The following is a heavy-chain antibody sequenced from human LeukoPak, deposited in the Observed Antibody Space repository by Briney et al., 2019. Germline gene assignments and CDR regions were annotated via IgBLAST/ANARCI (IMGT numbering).Heavy chain of an antibody. D-gene: IGHD3-22*01. CDR3: ARGLYYYDSSGYSDDAFDI. CDR2: INHSGST. V-gene: IGHV4-34*01. CDR1: GGSFSGYY. J-gene: IGHJ3*02. Sequence: PSETLSLTCAVYGGSFSGYYWSWIRQPPGKGLEWIGEINHSGSTNYNPSLKSRVIISVDTSKNQFSLKLSSVTAADTAVYYCARGLYYYDSSGYSDDAFDIWGQGTMVTVSS.